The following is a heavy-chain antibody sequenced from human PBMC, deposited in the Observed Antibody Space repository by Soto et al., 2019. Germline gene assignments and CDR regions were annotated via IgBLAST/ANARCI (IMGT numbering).Heavy chain of an antibody. CDR3: ARDRGRADY. CDR1: RFTFSNYW. CDR2: IKQDGSEE. Sequence: EVYLVESGGGLVQPGGSLRLSCAASRFTFSNYWMSWVRQAPGKGLEWVANIKQDGSEEYYVNSVKGRFTISRDNAKNSLYLQMNRLRAEDTAVYYCARDRGRADYWGQGTLVTVSS. D-gene: IGHD5-12*01. J-gene: IGHJ4*02. V-gene: IGHV3-7*01.